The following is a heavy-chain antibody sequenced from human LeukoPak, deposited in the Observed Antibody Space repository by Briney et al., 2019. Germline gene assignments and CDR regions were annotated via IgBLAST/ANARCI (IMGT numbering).Heavy chain of an antibody. V-gene: IGHV4-59*08. D-gene: IGHD5-24*01. CDR1: GGSISSYY. Sequence: PSETLSLTCTVSGGSISSYYWSWIRQPPGKGLEWIGYIYYSGSTKYNPSLKSRVTISVDTSKNQFSLKLSSVTAADRAVYYCARGARAGYNLDPFDYWGQGTLVTVGS. CDR2: IYYSGST. J-gene: IGHJ4*02. CDR3: ARGARAGYNLDPFDY.